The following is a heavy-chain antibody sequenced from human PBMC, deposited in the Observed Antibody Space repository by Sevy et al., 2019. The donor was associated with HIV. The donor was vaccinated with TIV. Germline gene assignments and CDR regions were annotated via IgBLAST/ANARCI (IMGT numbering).Heavy chain of an antibody. CDR3: ARGLTTAGTGFDY. CDR1: GYNFITYG. D-gene: IGHD6-13*01. CDR2: ISGYNGNT. Sequence: ASVKVSCKASGYNFITYGINWVRQAPGQGLEWMGWISGYNGNTNYGQNFQGRVTMTTHTSKSTAYMELGSLRSDDTAVYYCARGLTTAGTGFDYWGQGTVVTVSS. V-gene: IGHV1-18*01. J-gene: IGHJ4*02.